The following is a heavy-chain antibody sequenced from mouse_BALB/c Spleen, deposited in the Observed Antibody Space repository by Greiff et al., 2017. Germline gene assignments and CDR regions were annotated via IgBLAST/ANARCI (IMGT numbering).Heavy chain of an antibody. CDR1: GYTFTDYE. Sequence: VQLQQSGAELVRPGASVTLSCKASGYTFTDYEMHWVKQTPVHGLEWIGAIDPETGGTAYNQKFKGKATLTADKSSSTAYMELRSLTSEDSAVYYCTNYYRYFWFAYWGQGTLVTVSA. J-gene: IGHJ3*01. V-gene: IGHV1-15*01. CDR3: TNYYRYFWFAY. D-gene: IGHD2-14*01. CDR2: IDPETGGT.